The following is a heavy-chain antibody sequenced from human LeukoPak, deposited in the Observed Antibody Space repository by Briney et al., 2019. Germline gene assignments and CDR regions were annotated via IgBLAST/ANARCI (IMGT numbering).Heavy chain of an antibody. D-gene: IGHD6-6*01. Sequence: SQTLSLTCVISGDSVSSNSAAWNWIRQSPSRGLEWLGRTYYRSKWYNDYAVSVKSRITINPDTPKNQFSLQLNSVTPEDTAVYFCARDLCVEARPYSYFDYWGQGTLVTVSS. V-gene: IGHV6-1*01. CDR1: GDSVSSNSAA. CDR3: ARDLCVEARPYSYFDY. J-gene: IGHJ4*02. CDR2: TYYRSKWYN.